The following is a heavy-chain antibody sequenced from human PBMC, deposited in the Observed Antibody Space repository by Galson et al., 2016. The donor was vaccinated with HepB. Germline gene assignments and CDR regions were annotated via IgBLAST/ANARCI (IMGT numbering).Heavy chain of an antibody. CDR3: AHLRAIAAAGRSFDY. CDR2: IYWDDDK. Sequence: PALVKPTQTLTLTCTFSGFSLTTNGVGVGWIRQSPGKALEWLALIYWDDDKRYSPSLKSRLTITKDTSKNQVVLTMTNMDPVDTATYDCAHLRAIAAAGRSFDYWGQRTLVIVSS. CDR1: GFSLTTNGVG. J-gene: IGHJ4*02. V-gene: IGHV2-5*02. D-gene: IGHD6-13*01.